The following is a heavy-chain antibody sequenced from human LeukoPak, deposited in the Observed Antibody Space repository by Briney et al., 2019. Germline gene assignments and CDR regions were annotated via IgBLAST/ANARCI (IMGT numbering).Heavy chain of an antibody. CDR2: TNAGNGNT. Sequence: ASVKVSCKASGYTFTSYAMHWVRQAPGQRLEWMGWTNAGNGNTKYSQKFQGRVTITRDTSASTAYMELSSLRSEDTAVYYCARARITIFGVVTRFDYWGQGTLVTVPS. CDR1: GYTFTSYA. CDR3: ARARITIFGVVTRFDY. D-gene: IGHD3-3*01. V-gene: IGHV1-3*01. J-gene: IGHJ4*02.